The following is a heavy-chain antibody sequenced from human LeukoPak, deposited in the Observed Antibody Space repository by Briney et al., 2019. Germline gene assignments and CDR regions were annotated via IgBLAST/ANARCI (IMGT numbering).Heavy chain of an antibody. V-gene: IGHV4-38-2*02. CDR3: ARVIRAAASNWFDP. CDR1: GYSISSGCY. D-gene: IGHD6-13*01. Sequence: SETLSLTCTVSGYSISSGCYWGWIRQPPGKGLEWIGSIYHSGSTYYNPSLKSRVTISVDTSKNQFSLKLSSVTAADTAVYYCARVIRAAASNWFDPWGQGTLVTVSS. CDR2: IYHSGST. J-gene: IGHJ5*02.